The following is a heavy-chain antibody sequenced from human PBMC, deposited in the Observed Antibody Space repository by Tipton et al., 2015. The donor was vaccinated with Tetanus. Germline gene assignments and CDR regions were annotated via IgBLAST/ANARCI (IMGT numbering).Heavy chain of an antibody. J-gene: IGHJ4*02. CDR2: IHSSGST. CDR3: ARVRRGATTDLDY. CDR1: GGSISSYY. Sequence: GSLRLSCTVSGGSISSYYWSWIRQPPGKGPEWIGQIHSSGSTNYIPSLKSRVTISLDTSKNQFSLRLTSVTAADTAVYYCARVRRGATTDLDYWGQGTLVTVSS. D-gene: IGHD5-12*01. V-gene: IGHV4-59*12.